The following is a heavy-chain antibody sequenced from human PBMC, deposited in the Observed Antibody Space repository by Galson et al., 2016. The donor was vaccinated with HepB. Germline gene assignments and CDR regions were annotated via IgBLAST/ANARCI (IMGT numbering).Heavy chain of an antibody. CDR2: ISVYTGTT. Sequence: SVKASCKASGYTFSASGTTWVRQAPGQGLEWTGWISVYTGTTNYAQRFRGRVTMTTDTSTSTAYMELRSLRSDDTAVYYCARDSDCSGGNCYFDSWGQGTLVTVSS. J-gene: IGHJ4*03. D-gene: IGHD2-15*01. CDR3: ARDSDCSGGNCYFDS. CDR1: GYTFSASG. V-gene: IGHV1-18*01.